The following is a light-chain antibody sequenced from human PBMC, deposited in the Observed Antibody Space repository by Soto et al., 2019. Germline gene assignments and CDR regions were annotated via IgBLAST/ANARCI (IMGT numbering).Light chain of an antibody. Sequence: DIQLTQSPSFLSASVGDRVTITCRASQGISSDLAWYQQKPGQAPNLLIYAASTLQMGVPSSVSGSGSGTQFALSIRSRQPVDFATYYCQHLNRYPLTFGGGTKVEIK. CDR3: QHLNRYPLT. CDR2: AAS. J-gene: IGKJ4*01. CDR1: QGISSD. V-gene: IGKV1-9*01.